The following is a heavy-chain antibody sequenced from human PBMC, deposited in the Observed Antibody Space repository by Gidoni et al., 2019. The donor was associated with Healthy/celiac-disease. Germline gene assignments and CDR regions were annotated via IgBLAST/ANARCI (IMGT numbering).Heavy chain of an antibody. CDR1: GFTFSSYA. CDR3: ARGITIFGVVISAVDI. CDR2: ISYDGSNK. Sequence: VVPPGRSLCLSCAASGFTFSSYAMHWVRQAPGKGLEWVAVISYDGSNKYYADSVKGRFTISRDNSKNTLYLQMNSLRAEDTAVYYCARGITIFGVVISAVDIWGQGTMVTVSS. J-gene: IGHJ3*02. D-gene: IGHD3-3*01. V-gene: IGHV3-30-3*01.